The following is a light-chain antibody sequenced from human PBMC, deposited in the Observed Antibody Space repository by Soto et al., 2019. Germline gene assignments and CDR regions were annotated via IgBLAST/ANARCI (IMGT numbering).Light chain of an antibody. CDR1: NNDIGRYNY. CDR3: CSYTASTTL. Sequence: QAVVTQPASVSGSPGQSIAISCSGSNNDIGRYNYVSWYQQYPGKAPILILYGVSNRPSGVSDRFSGSKSGNTASLTISGLQAEDEADYYCCSYTASTTLFGGGTKLTVL. V-gene: IGLV2-14*03. J-gene: IGLJ2*01. CDR2: GVS.